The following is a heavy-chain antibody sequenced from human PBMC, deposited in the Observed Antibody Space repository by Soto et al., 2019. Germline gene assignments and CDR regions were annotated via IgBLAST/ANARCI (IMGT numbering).Heavy chain of an antibody. CDR2: IIWNSAYI. CDR1: GFTFDDYA. CDR3: VKDSTVSGVRQGLDF. J-gene: IGHJ4*02. V-gene: IGHV3-9*01. D-gene: IGHD6-19*01. Sequence: GGSLRLSCAVSGFTFDDYAMHWVRQAPGKGLEWVAGIIWNSAYIVYADSVKGRFTISRDNAKNSLHLQMDSLRAEDTALYYCVKDSTVSGVRQGLDFWGRGTLVT.